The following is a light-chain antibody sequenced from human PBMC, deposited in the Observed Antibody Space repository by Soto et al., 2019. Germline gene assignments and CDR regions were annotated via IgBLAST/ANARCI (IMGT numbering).Light chain of an antibody. V-gene: IGLV2-11*01. CDR2: DVT. J-gene: IGLJ1*01. CDR1: RSDVGGYDY. Sequence: QSALTQPRSVSGSPGQSVTISCTGTRSDVGGYDYVSWFQQHPGKAPKLIIFDVTKRPSGVPGRFSGSKSGNTASLTISGLQAEDEADYYCCSYAGGYTDVFGTGTKLTVL. CDR3: CSYAGGYTDV.